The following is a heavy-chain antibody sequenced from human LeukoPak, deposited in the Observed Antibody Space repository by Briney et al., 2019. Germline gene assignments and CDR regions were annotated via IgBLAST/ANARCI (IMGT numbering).Heavy chain of an antibody. J-gene: IGHJ3*02. D-gene: IGHD4-17*01. CDR1: GFTFGDFA. CDR3: AKDPHDDYVDVFDS. CDR2: IRGSGLNS. V-gene: IGHV3-23*01. Sequence: PGGSLRLSCAASGFTFGDFAMTWVRQVPGKGPEWVSTIRGSGLNSYYADSVKGRFTISRDNSKSTLYLQMNRLRADDTALYYCAKDPHDDYVDVFDSWGPGTMVTVSS.